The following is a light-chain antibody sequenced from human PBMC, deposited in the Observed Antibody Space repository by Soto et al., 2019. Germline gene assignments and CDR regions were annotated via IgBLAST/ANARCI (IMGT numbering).Light chain of an antibody. V-gene: IGKV3-20*01. CDR3: QQYGSSRWT. J-gene: IGKJ1*01. CDR2: GAS. CDR1: QSVSSIY. Sequence: IVLPHSPGTQSVFPEERATLYWRASQSVSSIYLAWYEQKPGQAPRLLIYGASSRATGIPDRFSGRGSGTDFTLTISRLEPEDFAVYYCQQYGSSRWTFSQGTKVDI.